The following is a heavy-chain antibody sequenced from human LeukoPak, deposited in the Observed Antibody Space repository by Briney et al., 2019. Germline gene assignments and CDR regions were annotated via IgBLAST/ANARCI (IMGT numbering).Heavy chain of an antibody. CDR3: AELGITMIGGV. CDR1: GFTFSSYE. J-gene: IGHJ6*04. Sequence: SGGSVRLSCAAYGFTFSSYEMNWVRQAPGKGLEWVSYISSSGSTIYYADSVKGRFTISRDNAKNSLYLQMNSLRAEDTAVYYCAELGITMIGGVWGKGTTVTISS. D-gene: IGHD3-10*02. CDR2: ISSSGSTI. V-gene: IGHV3-48*03.